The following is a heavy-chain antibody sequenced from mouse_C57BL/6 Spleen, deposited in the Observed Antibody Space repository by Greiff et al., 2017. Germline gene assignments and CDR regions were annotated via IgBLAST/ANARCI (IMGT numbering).Heavy chain of an antibody. CDR3: ARGIYYYGSSDWYFDV. Sequence: QVQLQQSGTELVKPGASVKLSCKASGYTFTSYWMHWVKQRPGQGLEWIGNINPSNGGTNYNEKFKSKATLTVDKSSSTAYMQLRSLTSEDSAVYYCARGIYYYGSSDWYFDVWGTGTTVTVSS. J-gene: IGHJ1*03. V-gene: IGHV1-53*01. D-gene: IGHD1-1*01. CDR2: INPSNGGT. CDR1: GYTFTSYW.